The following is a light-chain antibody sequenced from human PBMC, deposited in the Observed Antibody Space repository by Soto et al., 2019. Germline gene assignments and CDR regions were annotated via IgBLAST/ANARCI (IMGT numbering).Light chain of an antibody. CDR1: RDISTY. Sequence: DVQLTQPPSFLSASVGDRVTITCRASRDISTYLAWYQQKPGKAPKLLIYAASTLHTGVPSRFSGSGSGTEFTLTISSLQPEDFATFICQQINGYPLTFGGGTKVEI. CDR3: QQINGYPLT. V-gene: IGKV1-9*01. J-gene: IGKJ4*01. CDR2: AAS.